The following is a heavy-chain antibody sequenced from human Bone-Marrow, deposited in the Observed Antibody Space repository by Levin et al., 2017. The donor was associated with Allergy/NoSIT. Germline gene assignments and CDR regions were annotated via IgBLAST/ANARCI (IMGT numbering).Heavy chain of an antibody. CDR1: GFTFSDHY. CDR3: AKDAVDHFLGGDL. Sequence: GESLKISCEASGFTFSDHYMTWIRQAPGKGLEWVSYISSGGTTIYYADSVQGRFTISRDNAKNSLYLQMNSLRVEDTAMYYCAKDAVDHFLGGDLWGQGTLVTVSS. J-gene: IGHJ5*02. CDR2: ISSGGTTI. D-gene: IGHD6-19*01. V-gene: IGHV3-11*01.